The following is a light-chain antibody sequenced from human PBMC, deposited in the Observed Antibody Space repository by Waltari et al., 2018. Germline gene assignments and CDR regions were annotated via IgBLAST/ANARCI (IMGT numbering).Light chain of an antibody. V-gene: IGLV2-18*02. CDR1: SNDLGFYNR. J-gene: IGLJ1*01. CDR3: NARTSTSTMYV. CDR2: EVN. Sequence: QSALTQPPSVSGSPGQSVTISCTRSSNDLGFYNRVPCYQQTPGTTPRLIIYEVNNRPSGVPDRFSGSKSGNTASLTISGLQAEDEADYYCNARTSTSTMYVFGSGTTVTV.